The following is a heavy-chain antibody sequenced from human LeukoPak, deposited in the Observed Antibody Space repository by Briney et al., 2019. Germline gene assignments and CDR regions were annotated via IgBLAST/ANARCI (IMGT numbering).Heavy chain of an antibody. CDR2: ISNRGNTI. J-gene: IGHJ6*03. D-gene: IGHD5-12*01. CDR3: ARAENTGYDPLLSYYYHYMDV. CDR1: GFTFSSYE. V-gene: IGHV3-48*03. Sequence: GGSLRLSCAASGFTFSSYEMNWVRQAPGKGLEWVSYISNRGNTIYYADSVKGRFTISRDDAKNSLYLQMNSLRAEDTAVYYCARAENTGYDPLLSYYYHYMDVWGKGTTVTVSS.